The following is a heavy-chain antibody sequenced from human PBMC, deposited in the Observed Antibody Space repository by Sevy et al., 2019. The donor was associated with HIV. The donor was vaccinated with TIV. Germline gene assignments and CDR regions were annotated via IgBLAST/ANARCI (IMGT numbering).Heavy chain of an antibody. CDR1: GYTFTSYY. CDR3: ARDLVIVTGFDP. CDR2: LNPSSGRT. V-gene: IGHV1-46*01. Sequence: ASVKVSCKASGYTFTSYYIHWVRQAPGQGLEWMGVLNPSSGRTTYSQKFQGRITMTRDTSTSIVYMELSSLRSEDTALYYCARDLVIVTGFDPWVQGTLVTVSS. J-gene: IGHJ5*02. D-gene: IGHD3-22*01.